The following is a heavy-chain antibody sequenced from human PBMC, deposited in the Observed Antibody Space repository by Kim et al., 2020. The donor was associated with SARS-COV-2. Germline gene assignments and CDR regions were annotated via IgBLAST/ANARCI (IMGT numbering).Heavy chain of an antibody. Sequence: GKGRFTISRDNSKNTLYLQMNSLRAEDTAVYYCAKGTSPTSYNYYGMDVWGQGTTVTVSS. CDR3: AKGTSPTSYNYYGMDV. D-gene: IGHD2-2*01. V-gene: IGHV3-23*01. J-gene: IGHJ6*02.